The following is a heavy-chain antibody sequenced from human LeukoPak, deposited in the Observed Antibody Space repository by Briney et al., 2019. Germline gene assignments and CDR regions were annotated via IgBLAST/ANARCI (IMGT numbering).Heavy chain of an antibody. V-gene: IGHV4-30-2*01. J-gene: IGHJ6*02. D-gene: IGHD1-14*01. CDR3: ARVTGVYGMDV. CDR1: GGSISSGGYS. CDR2: IYHSGST. Sequence: PSETLSLTCAVSGGSISSGGYSWSWIRQPPGKGLEWIGYIYHSGSTYYNPSLKSRVTISVDRSKNQFSLKLSSVTAADTAVYYRARVTGVYGMDVWGQGTTVTVSS.